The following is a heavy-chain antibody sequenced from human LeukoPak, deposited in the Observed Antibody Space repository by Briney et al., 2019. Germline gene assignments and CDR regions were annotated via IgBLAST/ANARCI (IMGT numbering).Heavy chain of an antibody. D-gene: IGHD2-8*01. V-gene: IGHV3-30-3*01. CDR2: ISYDGSTK. CDR3: AGGVVNGVWGFYFDY. CDR1: GFTFSSYV. J-gene: IGHJ4*02. Sequence: SGRSLRLSCAASGFTFSSYVMHWVRQAPGKGLEWVAVISYDGSTKYYADSVKGRFTISRDSSKNTLYLQMNSLRAEDTAVYYCAGGVVNGVWGFYFDYWGQGTLVTVSS.